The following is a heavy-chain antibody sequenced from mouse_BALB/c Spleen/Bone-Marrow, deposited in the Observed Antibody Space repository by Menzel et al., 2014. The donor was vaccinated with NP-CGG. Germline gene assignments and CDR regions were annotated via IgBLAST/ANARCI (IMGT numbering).Heavy chain of an antibody. V-gene: IGHV7-3*02. CDR1: GFTFTDYY. J-gene: IGHJ2*01. Sequence: EVQGVESGGGLVQPGGSLRLSCATSGFTFTDYYMSWVRQPPGKALEWLGFIRNKANSYTTEYSASVKGRFTISRDNSQSILYLQMNTLRAEDSATYYCARDRGLTYFDHWGQGTTLTVSS. CDR3: ARDRGLTYFDH. D-gene: IGHD2-4*01. CDR2: IRNKANSYTT.